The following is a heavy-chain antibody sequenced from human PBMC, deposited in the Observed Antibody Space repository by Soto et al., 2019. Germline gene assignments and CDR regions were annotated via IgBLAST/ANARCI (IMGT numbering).Heavy chain of an antibody. Sequence: SETLSLTCTVSGGSISGAGYYWSWIRQNPGKGLEWIGYIYYSGTTYYNPSLKSRLTISVDTSKTQLSLNLKSVTAADTAVYYCARAWTAAAGWANWFDLWGQGTLVTVSS. V-gene: IGHV4-31*03. J-gene: IGHJ5*02. CDR2: IYYSGTT. D-gene: IGHD6-13*01. CDR3: ARAWTAAAGWANWFDL. CDR1: GGSISGAGYY.